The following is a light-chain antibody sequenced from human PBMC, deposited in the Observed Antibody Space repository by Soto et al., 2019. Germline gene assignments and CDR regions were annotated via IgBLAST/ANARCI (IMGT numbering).Light chain of an antibody. CDR2: DVN. CDR1: SSDVGGYNY. Sequence: LTQPRSVSGSPGQSVTISCTGTSSDVGGYNYVSWYQQHPGKAPKLMIYDVNKRPSGVPDRFSGSKSGNTASLTISGLQAEDEADYFCCSYAVSYTLYVFGTGTKVTVL. V-gene: IGLV2-11*01. J-gene: IGLJ1*01. CDR3: CSYAVSYTLYV.